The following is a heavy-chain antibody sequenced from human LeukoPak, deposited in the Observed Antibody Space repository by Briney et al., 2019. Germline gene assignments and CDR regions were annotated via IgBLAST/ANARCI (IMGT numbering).Heavy chain of an antibody. CDR2: INPNSGGT. CDR1: GYTFTGYY. CDR3: ARDNTELMWIQPYSDY. Sequence: ASVKVSCKASGYTFTGYYMHWVRQAPGQGLEWMGWINPNSGGTNYAQKFQGRVTMTRDTSISTAYMELSRLRSDDTAVYYCARDNTELMWIQPYSDYWGQGTLVTVSS. D-gene: IGHD5-18*01. V-gene: IGHV1-2*02. J-gene: IGHJ4*02.